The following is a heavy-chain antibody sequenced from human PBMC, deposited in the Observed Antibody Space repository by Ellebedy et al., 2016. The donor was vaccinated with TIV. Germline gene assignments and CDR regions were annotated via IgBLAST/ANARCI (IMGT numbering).Heavy chain of an antibody. CDR3: ARERYSGYEGWLDP. V-gene: IGHV4-59*01. Sequence: GSLRLXCTVSGGSINTYYWTWIRQPPGKGLEWIGYSLDTGSTNYNPSLKSRVTISVDTSKNQVSLNLKSATAADTAVYYCARERYSGYEGWLDPWGQGTLVTVSS. D-gene: IGHD5-12*01. CDR2: SLDTGST. J-gene: IGHJ5*02. CDR1: GGSINTYY.